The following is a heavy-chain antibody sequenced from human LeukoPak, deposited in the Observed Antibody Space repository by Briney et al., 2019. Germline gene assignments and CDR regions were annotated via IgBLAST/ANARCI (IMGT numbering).Heavy chain of an antibody. CDR3: AKALAARPPFGHYYYMDV. J-gene: IGHJ6*03. CDR1: GFTFSSYA. Sequence: GGSLRLSCAASGFTFSSYAMSWVRQAPGKGLEWVSAISGSGGSTYYADSVKGRFTISRDNSKNTLYLQMNSLRAEGTAVYYCAKALAARPPFGHYYYMDVWGKGTTVTVSS. D-gene: IGHD6-6*01. CDR2: ISGSGGST. V-gene: IGHV3-23*01.